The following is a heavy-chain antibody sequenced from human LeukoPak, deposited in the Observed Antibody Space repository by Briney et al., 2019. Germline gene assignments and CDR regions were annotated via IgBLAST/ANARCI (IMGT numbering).Heavy chain of an antibody. D-gene: IGHD3-22*01. J-gene: IGHJ4*02. V-gene: IGHV3-7*02. Sequence: PGGSLRLSCAASGFTFSNYWMSWVRQAPGKGLEWVANIKQDGSEKYYVDSVKGRFTISRDNAKNSLYLQMNGLRAEDTAMYYCVRQYSYDSSGYYPWDYWGQGTLVTVSS. CDR2: IKQDGSEK. CDR3: VRQYSYDSSGYYPWDY. CDR1: GFTFSNYW.